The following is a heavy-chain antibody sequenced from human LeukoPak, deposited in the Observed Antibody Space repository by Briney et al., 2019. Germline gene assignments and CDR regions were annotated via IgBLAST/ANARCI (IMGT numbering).Heavy chain of an antibody. Sequence: SETLSLTCTVSGGSISSGDYYWSWIRQPPGKGLEWIGYIYYRGSTYYNPSLKSRVTISVDTSKNQFSLKLSSVTAADTAVYYCARALISPWGFVYYFDYWGQGTLVTVSS. V-gene: IGHV4-30-4*01. J-gene: IGHJ4*02. CDR1: GGSISSGDYY. CDR3: ARALISPWGFVYYFDY. D-gene: IGHD7-27*01. CDR2: IYYRGST.